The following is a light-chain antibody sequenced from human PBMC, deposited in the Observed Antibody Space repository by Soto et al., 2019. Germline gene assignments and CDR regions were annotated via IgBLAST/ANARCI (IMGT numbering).Light chain of an antibody. Sequence: IVLTQSPGTLSLSPGERAALPCRASQSVNNTYLAWYQQKPGQAPRLLIYGASSRATGIPDRFSGSGSGADFSLTISRLEPEDFVLYYCQQYGSSPRTFGQGTKLEIK. CDR2: GAS. J-gene: IGKJ2*01. V-gene: IGKV3-20*01. CDR3: QQYGSSPRT. CDR1: QSVNNTY.